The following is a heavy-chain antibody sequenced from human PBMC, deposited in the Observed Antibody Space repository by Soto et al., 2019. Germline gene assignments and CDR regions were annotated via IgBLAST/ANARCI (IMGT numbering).Heavy chain of an antibody. CDR3: ARGRYGDY. CDR1: GYAFTTYG. CDR2: ISAHNGNT. V-gene: IGHV1-18*01. D-gene: IGHD1-1*01. Sequence: QVHLVQSGAEVKKPGASVKVSCKGSGYAFTTYGITWVRQAPGQGLEWMGWISAHNGNTNYAQKLQGRVTVTRDTSTSTAYMELRSLRSDVTAVYYCARGRYGDYWGQGAVVTVSS. J-gene: IGHJ4*02.